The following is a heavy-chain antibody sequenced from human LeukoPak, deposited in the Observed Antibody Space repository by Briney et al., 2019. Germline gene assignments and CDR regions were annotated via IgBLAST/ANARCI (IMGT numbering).Heavy chain of an antibody. J-gene: IGHJ5*02. CDR2: IYHSGST. CDR3: ASQRFLEWLLFPSWFDP. Sequence: SETLSLTCAVSGGSISSGGYSWSWIRQPPGKGLEWIGYIYHSGSTYYNPSLKSRVTISVDTSKNQFSLKLSSVTAADTAVYYCASQRFLEWLLFPSWFDPWGQGTLVTVSS. CDR1: GGSISSGGYS. D-gene: IGHD3-3*01. V-gene: IGHV4-30-2*01.